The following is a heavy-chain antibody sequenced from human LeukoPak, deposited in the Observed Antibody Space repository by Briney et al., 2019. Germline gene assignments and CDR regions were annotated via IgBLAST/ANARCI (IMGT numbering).Heavy chain of an antibody. CDR2: IYYSGST. CDR1: GYSISSGYY. J-gene: IGHJ4*02. D-gene: IGHD4-17*01. V-gene: IGHV4-38-2*02. CDR3: AREGTYGDYVAY. Sequence: SETLSLTCTVSGYSISSGYYWGWIRQPPGKGLEWIGSIYYSGSTYYNPSLKSRVTISVDTSKNQFSLKLSSVTAADTAVYYCAREGTYGDYVAYWGQGTLVTVSS.